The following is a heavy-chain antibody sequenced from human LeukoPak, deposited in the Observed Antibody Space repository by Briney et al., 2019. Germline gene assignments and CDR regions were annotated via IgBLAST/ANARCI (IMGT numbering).Heavy chain of an antibody. J-gene: IGHJ5*02. CDR2: IYYSGST. CDR1: GGSISSSSYY. D-gene: IGHD3-22*01. Sequence: PSETLSLTCTVSGGSISSSSYYWGWIRQPPGKGLEWIGSIYYSGSTYYNPSLKSRVTISVDTSKNQFSLKLSSVIAADTAVYYCARHKWWPNTYYYDSSGQNWFDPWGQGTLVTVSS. CDR3: ARHKWWPNTYYYDSSGQNWFDP. V-gene: IGHV4-39*01.